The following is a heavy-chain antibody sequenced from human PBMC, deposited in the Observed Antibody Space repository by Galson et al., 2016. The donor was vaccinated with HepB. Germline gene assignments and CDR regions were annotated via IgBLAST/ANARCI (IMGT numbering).Heavy chain of an antibody. J-gene: IGHJ4*02. CDR1: GGSISSGDYY. D-gene: IGHD4-17*01. CDR2: IYDSGNT. V-gene: IGHV4-30-4*01. CDR3: ASGVNGDYIV. Sequence: TLSLTCTVSGGSISSGDYYWSWIRQPPGKGLEWIGYIYDSGNTHYSPSLKSRLTMSVDTSKNQISLKLTSVTAADTAVYFCASGVNGDYIVWGQGTLVTVSS.